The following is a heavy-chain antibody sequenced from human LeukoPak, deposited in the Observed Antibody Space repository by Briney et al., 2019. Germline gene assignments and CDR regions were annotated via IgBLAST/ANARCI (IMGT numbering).Heavy chain of an antibody. J-gene: IGHJ4*02. Sequence: ASVKVSCKASGYTFTGYYMHWVRQAPGQGLEWLGWINPNSGGTNYAQKFQGRVTMTRDTSISTAYMELSRLRSDDTAVYYCARDSHGLGRAKDYWGQGTLVTVSS. CDR3: ARDSHGLGRAKDY. D-gene: IGHD3-10*01. CDR2: INPNSGGT. V-gene: IGHV1-2*02. CDR1: GYTFTGYY.